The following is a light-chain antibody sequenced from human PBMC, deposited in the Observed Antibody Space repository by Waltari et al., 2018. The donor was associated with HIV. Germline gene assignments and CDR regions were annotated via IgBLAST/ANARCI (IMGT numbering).Light chain of an antibody. V-gene: IGLV2-14*03. J-gene: IGLJ1*01. CDR3: CSYTSSNTYD. Sequence: QSALTQPASVSGSPGQSITISCTGTSGDVGGYTFVSWYQQHPGKAPILLIYEVTYRPAGGSDRFSGSKSGNTASLTISGLQAEDEADYYCCSYTSSNTYDFGTGTTVTVL. CDR2: EVT. CDR1: SGDVGGYTF.